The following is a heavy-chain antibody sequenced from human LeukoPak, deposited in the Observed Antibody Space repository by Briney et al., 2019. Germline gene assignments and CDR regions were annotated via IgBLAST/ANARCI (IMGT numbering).Heavy chain of an antibody. CDR3: ARAWSYGSSWSFDY. D-gene: IGHD6-13*01. CDR2: ISSTSSYI. CDR1: GFTVSNNY. V-gene: IGHV3-21*01. Sequence: GGSLRLSCAAPGFTVSNNYMTWFRQAPGKGLEWVSSISSTSSYIYYADSVKGRFTISRDNAKNSLYLQMNSLRVEDTAVYYCARAWSYGSSWSFDYWGQGTLVTVSS. J-gene: IGHJ4*02.